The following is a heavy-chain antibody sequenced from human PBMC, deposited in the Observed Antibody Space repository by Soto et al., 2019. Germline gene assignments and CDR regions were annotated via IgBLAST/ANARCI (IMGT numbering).Heavy chain of an antibody. J-gene: IGHJ4*02. V-gene: IGHV3-23*01. CDR1: GFTFSSYA. CDR3: AKVGHYYGSGSYYNFAY. CDR2: ISGSGGST. Sequence: GGSLRLSCAASGFTFSSYAMSWVRQAPGKGLEWVSAISGSGGSTYYADSVKGRFTISRDNSKNTLYLQMNSLRAEDTAVYYCAKVGHYYGSGSYYNFAYWGQGTLVTVSS. D-gene: IGHD3-10*01.